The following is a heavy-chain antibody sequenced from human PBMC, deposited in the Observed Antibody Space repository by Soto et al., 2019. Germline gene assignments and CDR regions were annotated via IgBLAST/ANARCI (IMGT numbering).Heavy chain of an antibody. CDR2: IYPGDSDT. D-gene: IGHD2-15*01. CDR1: GYSFTSYW. V-gene: IGHV5-51*01. CDR3: ARALGYCSGGSCYYYGMDV. J-gene: IGHJ6*02. Sequence: PGESLKISCKGSGYSFTSYWIGWVRQMPGKGMKWMGIIYPGDSDTRYSPSFQGQVTISADKSISTAHLQWSSLKASDTAMYYCARALGYCSGGSCYYYGMDVWGQGTTVTVSS.